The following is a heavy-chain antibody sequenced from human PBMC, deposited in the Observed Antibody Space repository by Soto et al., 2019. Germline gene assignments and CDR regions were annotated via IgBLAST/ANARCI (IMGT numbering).Heavy chain of an antibody. CDR3: AAVDYGDYVYYYYGMDV. CDR1: GFTFTSSA. CDR2: IVVGSGNT. D-gene: IGHD4-17*01. J-gene: IGHJ6*02. V-gene: IGHV1-58*01. Sequence: SVKVSCKASGFTFTSSAVQWVRQARGQRLEWIGWIVVGSGNTNYAQKFQERVTITRDMSTSTAYMELSSLRSEDTAVYYCAAVDYGDYVYYYYGMDVWGQGTTVTVSS.